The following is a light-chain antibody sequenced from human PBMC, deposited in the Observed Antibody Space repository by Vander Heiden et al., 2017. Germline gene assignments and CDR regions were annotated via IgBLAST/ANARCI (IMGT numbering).Light chain of an antibody. CDR1: QSISSW. Sequence: DFHMTQSLSTLSASVGDRVTITCRASQSISSWLAWYQQKPGKAPKLLIYGASSLERGVPSRFSGSGSGTEFTLTISSLQPEDFATYYCQQYNSYSPTWTFGQGTKVEIK. CDR2: GAS. CDR3: QQYNSYSPTWT. J-gene: IGKJ1*01. V-gene: IGKV1-5*01.